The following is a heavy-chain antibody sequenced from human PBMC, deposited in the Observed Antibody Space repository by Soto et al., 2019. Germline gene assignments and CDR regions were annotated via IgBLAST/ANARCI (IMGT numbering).Heavy chain of an antibody. J-gene: IGHJ4*02. V-gene: IGHV1-18*01. CDR1: GYSFTNYG. CDR3: AREKAVSGADY. CDR2: ISPYNGNT. D-gene: IGHD6-19*01. Sequence: GASVKVSCKASGYSFTNYGITWVRQAPGQGLEWMGWISPYNGNTHYAQKFQGRVTMTTDTSTSTAYMEVRSLRSDDTAVYYCAREKAVSGADYWGQGTLVTVSS.